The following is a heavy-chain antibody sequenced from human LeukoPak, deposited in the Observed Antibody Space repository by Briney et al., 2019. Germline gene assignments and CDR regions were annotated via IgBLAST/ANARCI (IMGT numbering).Heavy chain of an antibody. CDR3: ARGGDSADYWYYGMDV. V-gene: IGHV3-66*01. J-gene: IGHJ6*02. CDR2: IHSGGST. Sequence: PGGSLRLSCAASGFTVRSNYMSWVRQAPGKGLEWVSVIHSGGSTYYADSVKGRFTISRDNSKNTLYLQMNSLRAEDTAVYYCARGGDSADYWYYGMDVWGQGTTVTVSS. CDR1: GFTVRSNY. D-gene: IGHD4-17*01.